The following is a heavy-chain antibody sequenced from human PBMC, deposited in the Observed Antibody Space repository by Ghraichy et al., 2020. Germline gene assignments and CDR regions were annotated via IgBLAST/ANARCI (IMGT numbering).Heavy chain of an antibody. CDR1: GFTFSSYA. CDR2: ISGSGGST. CDR3: AKDRVVVAANGNWFDP. V-gene: IGHV3-23*01. J-gene: IGHJ5*02. Sequence: GGSLRLSCAASGFTFSSYAMSWVRQAPGKGLEWVSAISGSGGSTYYADSVKGRFTISRDNSKNTLYLQMNSLRAEDTAVYYCAKDRVVVAANGNWFDPCGQGTLVTVSS. D-gene: IGHD2-15*01.